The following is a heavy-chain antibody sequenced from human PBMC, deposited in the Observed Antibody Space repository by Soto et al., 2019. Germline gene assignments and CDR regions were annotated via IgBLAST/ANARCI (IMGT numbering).Heavy chain of an antibody. CDR2: IYLSGTT. V-gene: IGHV4-4*07. CDR1: GGSISSFY. CDR3: AKSPSSSSIGTFDI. J-gene: IGHJ3*02. D-gene: IGHD6-6*01. Sequence: SETLSLTCSVYGGSISSFYWNWIRQSAGKGLECIGRIYLSGTTTYNPSLQSRVSRSVDTSKHHFSLKVSSVTAADADVYYCAKSPSSSSIGTFDIWSQRKMVTVSS.